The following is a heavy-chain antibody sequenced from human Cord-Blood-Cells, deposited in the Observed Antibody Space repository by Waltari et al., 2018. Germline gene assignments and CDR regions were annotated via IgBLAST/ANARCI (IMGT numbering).Heavy chain of an antibody. J-gene: IGHJ1*01. CDR3: ARDQRITMVRGVIRVVAEYFQH. D-gene: IGHD3-10*01. CDR1: GDTFTGDY. V-gene: IGHV1-2*02. CDR2: INPNSGGT. Sequence: QVQLVQSGAEVKKPGASVKVSCKASGDTFTGDYMHWVRQAPGQGLEWMGWINPNSGGTNYAQKFQGRVTMTRDTSISTAYMELSRLRSDDTAVYYCARDQRITMVRGVIRVVAEYFQHWGQGTLVTVSS.